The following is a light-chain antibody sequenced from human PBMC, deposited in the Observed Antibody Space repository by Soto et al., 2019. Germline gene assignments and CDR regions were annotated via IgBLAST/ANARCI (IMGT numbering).Light chain of an antibody. CDR3: SSYDSSLRVV. J-gene: IGLJ2*01. Sequence: QSVLTQPPSVSGAPGQRVTISCTGSTSNIGAGYDVHWYQQLPGTAPKLLIYGNSNRPSGVPDRFSGSKSGTSASLAISGLQAEDEADYYCSSYDSSLRVVFGGGTKLTVL. CDR2: GNS. V-gene: IGLV1-40*01. CDR1: TSNIGAGYD.